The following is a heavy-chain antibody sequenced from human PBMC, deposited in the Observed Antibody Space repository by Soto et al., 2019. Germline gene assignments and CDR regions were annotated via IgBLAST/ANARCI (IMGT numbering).Heavy chain of an antibody. V-gene: IGHV5-51*01. Sequence: PGESLKISCKGSGYSFTSYWIGWVRQMPGKGLEWMGIIYPGDSDTRYSPSFQGQVTISADKSISTAYLQWSSLKASDTAMYYCARLLGFYYGSGNHTRDYYYYMDVWGKGTTVTVSS. J-gene: IGHJ6*03. D-gene: IGHD3-10*01. CDR1: GYSFTSYW. CDR3: ARLLGFYYGSGNHTRDYYYYMDV. CDR2: IYPGDSDT.